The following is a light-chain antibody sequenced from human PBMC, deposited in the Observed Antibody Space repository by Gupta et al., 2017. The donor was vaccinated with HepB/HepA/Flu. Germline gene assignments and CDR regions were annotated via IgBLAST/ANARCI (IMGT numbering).Light chain of an antibody. Sequence: EIVLTQSPDFQSVTPKEKVTITCRATQSIGSSLHWYQHKPNQSPKLLIKYASQSFSGVPSRCSGSGDGTDFTLTINSCEAEDDATYFCQQTSWLQWTFGHGTKGEI. CDR1: QSIGSS. CDR3: QQTSWLQWT. V-gene: IGKV6-21*01. J-gene: IGKJ1*01. CDR2: YAS.